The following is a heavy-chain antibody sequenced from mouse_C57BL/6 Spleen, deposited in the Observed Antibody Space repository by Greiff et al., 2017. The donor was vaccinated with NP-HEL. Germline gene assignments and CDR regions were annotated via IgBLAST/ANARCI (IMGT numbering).Heavy chain of an antibody. Sequence: VQLQQSGPELVKPGASVKISCKASGYSFTGYYMNWVKQSSEKSLEWIGEINPSTGGTTYNQKFKAKATLTVDKSSSTAYMQLKSLTSEDSAVYYGARRYYGSSDKYFDVWGTGTTVTVSS. J-gene: IGHJ1*03. CDR3: ARRYYGSSDKYFDV. CDR1: GYSFTGYY. CDR2: INPSTGGT. V-gene: IGHV1-42*01. D-gene: IGHD1-1*01.